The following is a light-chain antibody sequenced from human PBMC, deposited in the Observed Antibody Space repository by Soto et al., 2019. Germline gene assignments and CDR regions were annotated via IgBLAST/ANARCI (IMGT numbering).Light chain of an antibody. CDR3: GTWDSSLSAGWGV. J-gene: IGLJ2*01. CDR2: DNN. V-gene: IGLV1-51*01. Sequence: QSVLTQPPSVSAAPGQKVTISCSGSSSNIGNNYVSWYQHLPGTAPKLLIYDNNKRPSGIPDRFSGPKSGTSATLGITGLQTGDEADYYCGTWDSSLSAGWGVFGGGTKLTVL. CDR1: SSNIGNNY.